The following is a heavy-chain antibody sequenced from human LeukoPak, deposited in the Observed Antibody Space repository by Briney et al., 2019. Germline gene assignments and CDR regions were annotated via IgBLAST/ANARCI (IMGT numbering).Heavy chain of an antibody. CDR3: VRDGGVSGYDLLDY. J-gene: IGHJ4*02. V-gene: IGHV3-7*01. CDR1: GFTFSNYW. Sequence: GGSLRLSCAASGFTFSNYWVTWVRQAPGKGLEWVAHINQDGSEEHYMDSVKARFTISRDNAKNSLSLQMNSLRAEDTAVYYCVRDGGVSGYDLLDYWGQGTLVTVSS. D-gene: IGHD5-12*01. CDR2: INQDGSEE.